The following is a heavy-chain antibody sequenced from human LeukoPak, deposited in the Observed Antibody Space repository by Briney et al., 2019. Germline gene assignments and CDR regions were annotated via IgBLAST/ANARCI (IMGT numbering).Heavy chain of an antibody. CDR3: SKQTGPGLFILP. J-gene: IGHJ4*02. V-gene: IGHV4-39*01. CDR2: IYYTGNT. CDR1: GVSISSSNSY. Sequence: PSETLSLTCSVSGVSISSSNSYWGWIRQPPGKGLEWIGSIYYTGNTYYNASLKSRVTISIDTSKNQFSLKLTSVTAADTAVYYWSKQTGPGLFILPGGQGTLVTVSS. D-gene: IGHD3/OR15-3a*01.